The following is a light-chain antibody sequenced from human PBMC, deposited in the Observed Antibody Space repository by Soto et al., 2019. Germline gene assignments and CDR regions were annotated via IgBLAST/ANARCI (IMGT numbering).Light chain of an antibody. Sequence: DVVMTQSPLSLPVTLGQPASISCRASRSLIYTDGNTYLNWFHQRPGQSPRRLFAKVSNRDSGVPDRCSGSGSGSDFTLKISRVEAEDVGLYYGMQGTHWPYSFGQGTKLEIK. CDR3: MQGTHWPYS. CDR1: RSLIYTDGNTY. CDR2: KVS. V-gene: IGKV2-30*01. J-gene: IGKJ2*01.